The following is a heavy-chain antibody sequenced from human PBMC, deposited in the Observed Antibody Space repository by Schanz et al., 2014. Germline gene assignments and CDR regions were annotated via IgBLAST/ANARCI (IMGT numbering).Heavy chain of an antibody. CDR3: ARGGDYGDPGIDY. J-gene: IGHJ4*02. Sequence: QVRLEQSAADVKKPGASVKVSCTSYGNTFTAYYVNWVRQAPGQGLEWMGWINPDNGDTKYAPKFQGRVTMTSDASISTAYMELTGLQSDDTGVYYCARGGDYGDPGIDYWGQGTLXTVSS. CDR1: GNTFTAYY. CDR2: INPDNGDT. V-gene: IGHV1-2*02. D-gene: IGHD4-17*01.